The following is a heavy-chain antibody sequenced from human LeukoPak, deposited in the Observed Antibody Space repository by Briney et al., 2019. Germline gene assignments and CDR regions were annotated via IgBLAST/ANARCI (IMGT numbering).Heavy chain of an antibody. D-gene: IGHD1-26*01. CDR2: IKQDGSEI. J-gene: IGHJ4*02. V-gene: IGHV3-7*04. CDR1: GFTFSSYW. CDR3: ARGMGAPDY. Sequence: GGSLRLSCAASGFTFSSYWMSWVRQAPGKGLEWVANIKQDGSEINYVDSVKGRFTISRDNTKNSLYLQIKSLRAEDTAVYYCARGMGAPDYWGQGTLVTVSS.